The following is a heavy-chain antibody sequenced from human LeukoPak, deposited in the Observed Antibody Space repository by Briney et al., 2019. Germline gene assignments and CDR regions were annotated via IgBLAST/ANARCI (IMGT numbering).Heavy chain of an antibody. CDR3: ARAPTQTSVTAVPAAPDYSYYGMDV. J-gene: IGHJ6*02. V-gene: IGHV1-8*01. D-gene: IGHD2-2*01. CDR2: MNPNSGNT. CDR1: GYTFTSYD. Sequence: ASVKVSCKASGYTFTSYDINWVRQATGQGREWMGWMNPNSGNTGYAQKFQGRVTMTRNTSISTAYMELSSLRSDDTAVHYCARAPTQTSVTAVPAAPDYSYYGMDVWGQGTTVTVSS.